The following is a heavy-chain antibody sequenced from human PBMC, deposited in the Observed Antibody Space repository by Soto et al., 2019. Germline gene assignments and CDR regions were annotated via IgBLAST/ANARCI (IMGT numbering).Heavy chain of an antibody. CDR1: GYSFTSYW. Sequence: HGESLKISCKGSGYSFTSYWIGWVRQMPGKGLEWMGIIYPGDSDTRYSPSFQGQVTISADKSISTAYLQWSSLKASDTAMYYCARQDMVRGVMGYYYGMDVWGQGTTLTVSS. CDR2: IYPGDSDT. D-gene: IGHD3-10*01. CDR3: ARQDMVRGVMGYYYGMDV. V-gene: IGHV5-51*01. J-gene: IGHJ6*02.